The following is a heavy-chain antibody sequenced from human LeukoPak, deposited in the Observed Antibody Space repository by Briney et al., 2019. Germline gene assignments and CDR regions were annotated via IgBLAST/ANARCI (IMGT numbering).Heavy chain of an antibody. CDR1: GFSFSSYD. CDR2: IYKAGDT. CDR3: ARVLSARSGGYADFDM. J-gene: IGHJ3*02. V-gene: IGHV3-13*01. Sequence: GGSLRRSCAAAGFSFSSYDMDWVRQGPGKGLEWVSGIYKAGDTYDPGSVKGRFTISRENANNSLYLKMNSLRAGDTAVYYCARVLSARSGGYADFDMWGQGTMVTVSS. D-gene: IGHD2-2*01.